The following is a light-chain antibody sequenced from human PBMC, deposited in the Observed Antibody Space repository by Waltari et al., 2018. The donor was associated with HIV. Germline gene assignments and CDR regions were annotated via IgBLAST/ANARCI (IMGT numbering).Light chain of an antibody. CDR3: SSYTSSSTLEV. CDR2: DVS. CDR1: SSDVRGYNY. V-gene: IGLV2-14*03. Sequence: QSALTQPASVSGSPGQSITISCTGTSSDVRGYNYVSWYQQHPGKAPKLMIYDVSNRPSGVSNRFSGSKSGNTASLTISGLQAEDEADYYCSSYTSSSTLEVFGTGTKVTVL. J-gene: IGLJ1*01.